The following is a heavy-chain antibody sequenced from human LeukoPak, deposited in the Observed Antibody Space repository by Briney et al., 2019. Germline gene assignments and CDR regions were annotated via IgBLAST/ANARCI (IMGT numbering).Heavy chain of an antibody. V-gene: IGHV5-10-1*01. CDR2: IDFIDSYT. J-gene: IGHJ3*02. Sequence: GESLKISCQASGNIFSSYWISWVRQMAGEGLEWMGKIDFIDSYTSYSPSLKSHVTIAANKSIDTAYLQWSSLKASDTAMYYCAGSTVVNGAFDIWGQGTIVTVSS. D-gene: IGHD4-17*01. CDR1: GNIFSSYW. CDR3: AGSTVVNGAFDI.